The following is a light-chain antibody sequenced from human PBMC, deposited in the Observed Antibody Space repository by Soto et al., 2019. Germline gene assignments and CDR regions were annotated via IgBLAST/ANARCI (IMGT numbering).Light chain of an antibody. Sequence: IQMTHSPSTLSASVGDRVTITCRASQSISIGLAWYQQKPGKAPKLLIYTVSNLESGVPSRFSGSGSGTEFTLTISSLQPDDFATYYCQQYNRNPWTFGQGTKVEIK. J-gene: IGKJ1*01. CDR1: QSISIG. V-gene: IGKV1-5*03. CDR3: QQYNRNPWT. CDR2: TVS.